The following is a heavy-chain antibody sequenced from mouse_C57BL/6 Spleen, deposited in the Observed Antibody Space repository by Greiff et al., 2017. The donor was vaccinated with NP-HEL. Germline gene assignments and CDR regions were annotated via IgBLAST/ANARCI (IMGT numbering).Heavy chain of an antibody. Sequence: QVQLQQPGAELVKPGASVKLSCKASGYTFTSYWMHWVKQRPGQGLEWIGMIHPNSGSTNYNEKFKSKATLTVDKSSSTAYMQLSSLTSEDSAVYYCARPFITTVVDYWGQGTTLTVSS. CDR1: GYTFTSYW. CDR2: IHPNSGST. CDR3: ARPFITTVVDY. V-gene: IGHV1-64*01. J-gene: IGHJ2*01. D-gene: IGHD1-1*01.